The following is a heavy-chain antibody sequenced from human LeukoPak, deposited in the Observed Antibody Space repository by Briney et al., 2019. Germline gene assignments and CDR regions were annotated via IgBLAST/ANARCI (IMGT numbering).Heavy chain of an antibody. CDR1: VFTFSSYG. J-gene: IGHJ4*02. CDR3: ANYYYDSGGYYPD. V-gene: IGHV3-30*18. CDR2: ISYDGSNK. D-gene: IGHD3-22*01. Sequence: GGSLRLSCAASVFTFSSYGMHWVRQAPGKGLEWVAVISYDGSNKYYADSVKGRFTISRDNSKNTLYLQMNSLRAEDTAVYYCANYYYDSGGYYPDWGQGTLVTVSS.